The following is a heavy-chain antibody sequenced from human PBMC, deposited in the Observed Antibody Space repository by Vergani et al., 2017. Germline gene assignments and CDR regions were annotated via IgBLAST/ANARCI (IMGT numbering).Heavy chain of an antibody. Sequence: QVQLQESGPGLVKPSETLSLTCTVSGGSISSYYWSWIRQPPGKGLEWIGYIYYSGSTNYNPSLKSRVTISVDTSKNPFSLKLSSVTAADTAVYYCARAGRYYYDSSGYYHDYWGQGTLVTVSS. V-gene: IGHV4-59*01. CDR2: IYYSGST. CDR1: GGSISSYY. J-gene: IGHJ4*02. D-gene: IGHD3-22*01. CDR3: ARAGRYYYDSSGYYHDY.